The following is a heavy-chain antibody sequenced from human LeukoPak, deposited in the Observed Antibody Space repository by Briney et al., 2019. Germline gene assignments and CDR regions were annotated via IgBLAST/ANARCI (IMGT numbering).Heavy chain of an antibody. CDR1: GGSISNYF. CDR3: ARTSPYSSSCWDY. CDR2: IYYSDST. V-gene: IGHV4-59*01. D-gene: IGHD6-13*01. J-gene: IGHJ4*02. Sequence: SETLSLTCTVSGGSISNYFWSWIRQPPGKGLECIGYIYYSDSTNYNPSLKSRVTVSVDTSKNQFSLKLSSVTAADTAVYYCARTSPYSSSCWDYWGQGTLVTVSS.